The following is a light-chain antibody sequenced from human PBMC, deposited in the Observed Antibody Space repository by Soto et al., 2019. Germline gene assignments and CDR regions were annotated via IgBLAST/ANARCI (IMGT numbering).Light chain of an antibody. J-gene: IGKJ1*01. CDR2: GAF. CDR1: QSVNSRY. V-gene: IGKV3-20*01. CDR3: QQSPGT. Sequence: DIVLTQSPGNLSLSPGERATLSCRASQSVNSRYLAWYQQKPGQAPRLVIYGAFTRATGIPDRFIGSGSGTDFSLTISRLEPEDFAVYYCQQSPGTFGQGTKVEIK.